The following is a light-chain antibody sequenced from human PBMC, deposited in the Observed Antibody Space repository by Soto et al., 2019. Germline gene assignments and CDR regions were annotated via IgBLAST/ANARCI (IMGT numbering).Light chain of an antibody. CDR3: QKYNNWPLT. J-gene: IGKJ5*01. Sequence: IVLTQSPATLSVSPGERATLSCRATQSVCSTFAWNQQKPGQAPRLLIPGASTRATGVPARFSGSGSGTEFTLTITSLQYEDCAVYCCQKYNNWPLTFGRGTRLEMK. CDR2: GAS. CDR1: QSVCST. V-gene: IGKV3-15*01.